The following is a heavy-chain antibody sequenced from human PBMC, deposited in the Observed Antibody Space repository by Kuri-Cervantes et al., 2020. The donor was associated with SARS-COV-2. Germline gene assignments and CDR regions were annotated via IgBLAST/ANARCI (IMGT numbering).Heavy chain of an antibody. J-gene: IGHJ3*02. D-gene: IGHD6-25*01. Sequence: GESLKISCAASGFTFSDYYMSWIRQAPGKGLEWVSYISSSSSYTNYADSVKGRFTISRDSAKNSLYLQVNSLRAEDTAVYYCARDAARAAFDIWGQGTMVTVSS. V-gene: IGHV3-11*05. CDR1: GFTFSDYY. CDR3: ARDAARAAFDI. CDR2: ISSSSSYT.